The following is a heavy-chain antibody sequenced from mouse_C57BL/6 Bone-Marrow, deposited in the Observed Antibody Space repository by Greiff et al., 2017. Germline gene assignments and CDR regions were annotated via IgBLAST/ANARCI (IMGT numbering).Heavy chain of an antibody. J-gene: IGHJ4*01. D-gene: IGHD1-1*01. V-gene: IGHV1-72*01. Sequence: VQLQQPGAELVKPGASVKLSCKASGYTFTSYWMHWVKQRPGRGLEWIGRIDPNSGGTKYNEKFKSKATLTVDKPSSPAYMQLSSLTSEDFAVYYCAKNYGSSSYYYAMDYWGQGTSVTVSS. CDR3: AKNYGSSSYYYAMDY. CDR2: IDPNSGGT. CDR1: GYTFTSYW.